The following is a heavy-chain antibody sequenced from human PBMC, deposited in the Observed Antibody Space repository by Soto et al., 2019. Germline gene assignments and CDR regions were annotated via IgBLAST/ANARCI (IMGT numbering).Heavy chain of an antibody. D-gene: IGHD3-10*01. Sequence: SETLSLTCTVSGGSISSYYWSWIRQPPGKGLEWIGYIYYSGSTNYNPSLKSRVTISVDTSKNQFSLKLSSVTPEDTAVYYCASLGTSGGPWGPGTLVTVSS. CDR1: GGSISSYY. CDR3: ASLGTSGGP. V-gene: IGHV4-59*12. J-gene: IGHJ1*01. CDR2: IYYSGST.